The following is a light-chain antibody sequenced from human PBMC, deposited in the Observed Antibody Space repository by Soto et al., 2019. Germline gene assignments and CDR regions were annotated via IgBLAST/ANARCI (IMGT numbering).Light chain of an antibody. V-gene: IGKV1-39*01. CDR2: AAS. J-gene: IGKJ1*01. CDR1: QNIFSY. Sequence: IQMTQSPSSLSASVGDRVTITCRASQNIFSYLNWYQQKPGKAPNLLIYAASNLQSGVPSRFSGSGSGTDFTLTISSLQPEDFATYYCQQSYSTPETFGQGTKVDIK. CDR3: QQSYSTPET.